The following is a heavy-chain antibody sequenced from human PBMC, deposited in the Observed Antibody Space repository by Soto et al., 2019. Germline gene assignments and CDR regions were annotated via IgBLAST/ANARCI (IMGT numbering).Heavy chain of an antibody. D-gene: IGHD1-26*01. V-gene: IGHV3-23*01. CDR3: ANLPISGSATSSDY. J-gene: IGHJ4*02. CDR2: ISGSGGST. Sequence: GSLRLSCAASGFTFSSYAMSWVRQAPGKGLEWVSAISGSGGSTYYADSVKGRFTISRDNSKNTLYLQMNSLRAEDTAVYYCANLPISGSATSSDYWGQGTLVTVSS. CDR1: GFTFSSYA.